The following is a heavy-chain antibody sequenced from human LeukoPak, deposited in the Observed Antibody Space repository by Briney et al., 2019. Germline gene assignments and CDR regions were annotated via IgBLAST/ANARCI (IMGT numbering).Heavy chain of an antibody. CDR1: GFTFSIYE. Sequence: PGGSLRLSCAGSGFTFSIYEMNWVRQAPGKGLEWVSYISSSASTIYYGDSVKGRFTISRDNAKNSLYLQMNSLRAEDTAVYYCARDSQYCTNGICVPFMDVWGKGTTVTVFS. V-gene: IGHV3-48*03. J-gene: IGHJ6*03. D-gene: IGHD2-8*01. CDR3: ARDSQYCTNGICVPFMDV. CDR2: ISSSASTI.